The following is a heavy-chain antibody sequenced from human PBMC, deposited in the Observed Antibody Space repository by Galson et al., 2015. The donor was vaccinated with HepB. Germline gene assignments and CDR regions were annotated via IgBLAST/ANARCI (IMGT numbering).Heavy chain of an antibody. D-gene: IGHD3-10*01. CDR1: GFTFDDYA. V-gene: IGHV3-9*01. CDR2: ISWNSGSI. Sequence: SLRLSCAASGFTFDDYAMHWVRQAPGKGLEWVSGISWNSGSIGYADSVKGRFTISRDNAKNSLYLQMNSLRAEDTALYYCAKERGYSYGMDVWGQGTTVTVSS. CDR3: AKERGYSYGMDV. J-gene: IGHJ6*02.